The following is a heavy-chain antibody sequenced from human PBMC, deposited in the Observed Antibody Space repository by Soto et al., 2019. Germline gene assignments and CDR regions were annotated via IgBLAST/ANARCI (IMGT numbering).Heavy chain of an antibody. CDR2: ISTYNGDT. J-gene: IGHJ6*03. Sequence: QVQLVQSGDEVKKPGASVKVSCKASGNTFSNYGISWVRQAPGQGLEWMGRISTYNGDTNFAQKLQGRLTMTTDTSTGTVYMELSSLRSDDTAVYYCARDRCSTTNCDGDYYYYYMDVWGKGTTVTVSS. D-gene: IGHD2-2*01. CDR1: GNTFSNYG. V-gene: IGHV1-18*04. CDR3: ARDRCSTTNCDGDYYYYYMDV.